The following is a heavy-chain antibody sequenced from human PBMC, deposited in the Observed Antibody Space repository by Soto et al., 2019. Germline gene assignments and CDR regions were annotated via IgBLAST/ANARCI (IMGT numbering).Heavy chain of an antibody. D-gene: IGHD5-18*01. J-gene: IGHJ4*02. Sequence: QLQLQESGPGLVKPSETLSLTCTVSGGSISSSSYYWGWIRQPPGKGLEWIGSFYYSGSTYYNPSIKRRVTISVDTSKNQFSLKLSSVPAADTAVYSCARHGYSYGLWGQGTLVTVSS. CDR1: GGSISSSSYY. CDR3: ARHGYSYGL. CDR2: FYYSGST. V-gene: IGHV4-39*01.